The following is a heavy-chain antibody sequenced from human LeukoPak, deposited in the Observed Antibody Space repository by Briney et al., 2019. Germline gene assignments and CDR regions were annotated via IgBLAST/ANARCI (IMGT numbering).Heavy chain of an antibody. CDR3: AAPLVCYYDSSGHGDAFDI. Sequence: GGSLRLSCAASGFTFSSYWMHWVRQAPGKGLVWVSRINSDGSSTSYADSVKGRFTISRDSAKNTLYLQMNSLRAEDTAVYYCAAPLVCYYDSSGHGDAFDIWGQGTMVTVSS. J-gene: IGHJ3*02. D-gene: IGHD3-22*01. CDR1: GFTFSSYW. CDR2: INSDGSST. V-gene: IGHV3-74*01.